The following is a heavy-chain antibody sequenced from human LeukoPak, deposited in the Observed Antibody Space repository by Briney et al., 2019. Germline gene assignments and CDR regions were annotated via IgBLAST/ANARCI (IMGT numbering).Heavy chain of an antibody. CDR1: GFTFDDYA. J-gene: IGHJ4*02. CDR3: SVMHRYYDGSGYWVQ. Sequence: GGSLRLSCAASGFTFDDYAMHWVRQAPGKGLEWVSGISWSSGSVGYADSVKGRFTISRDNARNSLYLQMNSLRAEDTAVYYCSVMHRYYDGSGYWVQWGQGTLVTVSS. V-gene: IGHV3-9*01. D-gene: IGHD3-22*01. CDR2: ISWSSGSV.